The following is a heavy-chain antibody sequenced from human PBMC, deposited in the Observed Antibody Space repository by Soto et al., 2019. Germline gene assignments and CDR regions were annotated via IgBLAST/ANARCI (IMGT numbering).Heavy chain of an antibody. CDR1: GGSVSSGSYY. CDR3: ASALYCSGGSCSFDP. J-gene: IGHJ5*02. CDR2: IYYSGST. Sequence: TSETLSLTCTVSGGSVSSGSYYRSWIRQPPGKGLEWIGYIYYSGSTNYNPSLKSRVTISVDTSKNQFSLKLSSVTAADTAVYYCASALYCSGGSCSFDPWGQGTLVTVPQ. D-gene: IGHD2-15*01. V-gene: IGHV4-61*01.